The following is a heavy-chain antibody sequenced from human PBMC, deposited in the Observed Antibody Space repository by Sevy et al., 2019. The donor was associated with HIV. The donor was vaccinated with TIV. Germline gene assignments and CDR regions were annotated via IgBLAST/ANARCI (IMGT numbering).Heavy chain of an antibody. CDR3: ARGRGIAAASTFDY. J-gene: IGHJ4*02. CDR1: GGSFSGYY. V-gene: IGHV4-34*01. D-gene: IGHD6-13*01. Sequence: SETLSLTCAVYGGSFSGYYWSWIRQPPGKGLEWIGEINHSGSTNYNPSLKSRVTISVDTSKNQFSLKLSSVTAADTAVYDCARGRGIAAASTFDYWGQGTLVTVSS. CDR2: INHSGST.